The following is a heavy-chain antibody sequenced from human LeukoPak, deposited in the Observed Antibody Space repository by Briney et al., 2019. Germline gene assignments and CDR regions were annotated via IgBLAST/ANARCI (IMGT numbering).Heavy chain of an antibody. V-gene: IGHV4-4*07. CDR1: GGSTSSYY. CDR3: ARRRVCSGGSCGAFDI. D-gene: IGHD2-15*01. CDR2: IYTSGST. Sequence: SETLSPTCTVSGGSTSSYYWSWIRQPAGKGLEWIGRIYTSGSTNYNPSLKSRVTMSVDTSKNQFSLKLSSVTAADTAVYYCARRRVCSGGSCGAFDIWGQGTMVTVSS. J-gene: IGHJ3*02.